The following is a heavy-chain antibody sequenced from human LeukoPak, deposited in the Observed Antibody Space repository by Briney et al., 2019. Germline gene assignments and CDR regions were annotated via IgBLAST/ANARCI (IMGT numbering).Heavy chain of an antibody. CDR1: GFTFSDYY. V-gene: IGHV3-11*01. D-gene: IGHD2-21*01. CDR3: ARDAVVVIATSGSDDAFDI. Sequence: PGGSLRLSCAASGFTFSDYYMSGIRQAPGKGLEWDSYISSSGSTIYYADSVKGRFTISRDNAKNSLYLQMNSLRAEDTAVYYCARDAVVVIATSGSDDAFDIWGQGTMVTVSS. J-gene: IGHJ3*02. CDR2: ISSSGSTI.